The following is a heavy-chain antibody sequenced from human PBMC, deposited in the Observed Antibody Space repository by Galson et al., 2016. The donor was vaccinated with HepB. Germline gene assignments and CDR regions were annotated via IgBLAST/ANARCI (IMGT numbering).Heavy chain of an antibody. CDR2: INSNGGDI. V-gene: IGHV3-64D*06. J-gene: IGHJ4*02. CDR3: VKGVASRPGYYFDL. CDR1: GFTFSNYA. Sequence: SLRLSCAASGFTFSNYAMHWVRQAPGKGLEYVSGINSNGGDINYADSVKGRFTISRDNSKNTLYFQMSGLRPEDTAVYYCVKGVASRPGYYFDLWGQGTLVTVSP. D-gene: IGHD6-13*01.